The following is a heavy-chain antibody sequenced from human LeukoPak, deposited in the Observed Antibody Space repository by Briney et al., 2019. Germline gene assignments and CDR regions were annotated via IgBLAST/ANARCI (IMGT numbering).Heavy chain of an antibody. J-gene: IGHJ4*02. CDR2: INPNSGGT. V-gene: IGHV1-2*02. CDR3: ARAGVIQVDIADY. CDR1: GYTFTGYY. Sequence: GSVKVSCKASGYTFTGYYMHWVRQAPGQGLEWMGWINPNSGGTNYAQKFQGRVTMTRDTSISTAYMELSRLRSDDTAVYYCARAGVIQVDIADYWGQGTLVTVSS. D-gene: IGHD2-2*03.